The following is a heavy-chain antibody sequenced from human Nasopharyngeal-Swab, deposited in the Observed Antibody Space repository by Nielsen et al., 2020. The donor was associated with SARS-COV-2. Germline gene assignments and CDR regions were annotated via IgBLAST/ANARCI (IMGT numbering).Heavy chain of an antibody. D-gene: IGHD1-1*01. Sequence: GESLKISCKGSGYSFTNYRITWVRQMPGKGLEWMGRIDPSDSYSDYSPSFQGHVTISADKSMSTAYLQWSSLKASDTAMYYCARGVGWNRPGAVYWGQGTLVTVSS. CDR3: ARGVGWNRPGAVY. CDR2: IDPSDSYS. V-gene: IGHV5-10-1*01. CDR1: GYSFTNYR. J-gene: IGHJ4*02.